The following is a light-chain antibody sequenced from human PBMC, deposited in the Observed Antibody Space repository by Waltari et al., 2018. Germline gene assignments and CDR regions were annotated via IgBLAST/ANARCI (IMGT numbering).Light chain of an antibody. J-gene: IGKJ1*01. Sequence: DIQMTQSPSTLSASVGDKVTITCRASQNIGSWLAWYQQKPGKATKLLIYTASTLQSGVPSRFSGSGSGTEFTVTISSLLPDDFATYYCQQYNSHPWTFGQGTKVEIK. CDR1: QNIGSW. CDR2: TAS. CDR3: QQYNSHPWT. V-gene: IGKV1-5*03.